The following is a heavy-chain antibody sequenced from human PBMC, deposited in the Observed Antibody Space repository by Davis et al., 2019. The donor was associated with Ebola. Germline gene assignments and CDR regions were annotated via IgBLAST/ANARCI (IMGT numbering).Heavy chain of an antibody. CDR3: AREADSGGFRFDY. Sequence: GESLKISCAASGFPFTNYVIHWVRQVPGKGLEWVAYVRNDGINKYYADSVKGRFTISRDNAENSLYLEMNSLRAEDTAVYYCAREADSGGFRFDYWGRGILVTVSS. CDR1: GFPFTNYV. CDR2: VRNDGINK. V-gene: IGHV3-30*02. J-gene: IGHJ4*02. D-gene: IGHD5-12*01.